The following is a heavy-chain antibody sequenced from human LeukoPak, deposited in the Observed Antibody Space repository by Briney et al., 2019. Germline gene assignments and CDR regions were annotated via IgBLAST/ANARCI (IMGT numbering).Heavy chain of an antibody. J-gene: IGHJ4*02. D-gene: IGHD3-22*01. CDR3: ARGPYDSSGYYFGFDY. CDR2: IYHSGST. Sequence: PSETLSLTCAVSGYSISSGYYWGWIRQPPGKGLEWIGSIYHSGSTYYNPSPKSRVTISVDTSKNQFSLKLSSVTAADTAVYYCARGPYDSSGYYFGFDYWGQGTLVTVSS. CDR1: GYSISSGYY. V-gene: IGHV4-38-2*01.